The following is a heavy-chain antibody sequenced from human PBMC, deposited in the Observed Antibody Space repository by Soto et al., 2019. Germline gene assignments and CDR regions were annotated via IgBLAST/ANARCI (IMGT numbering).Heavy chain of an antibody. Sequence: GGSLRLSCAASGFTFSSYWMHWVRQAPGKGLVWASRINRDGSNKNYADSVKGRVTISRDDAKNSLYLQMNSLRAEDTAVYYCARDPFYGAIDYWGLGTLVTVSS. J-gene: IGHJ4*02. CDR3: ARDPFYGAIDY. CDR1: GFTFSSYW. D-gene: IGHD3-10*01. CDR2: INRDGSNK. V-gene: IGHV3-74*01.